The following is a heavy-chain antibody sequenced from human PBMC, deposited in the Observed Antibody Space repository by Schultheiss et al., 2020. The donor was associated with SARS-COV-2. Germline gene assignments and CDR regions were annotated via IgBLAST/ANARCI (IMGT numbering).Heavy chain of an antibody. D-gene: IGHD6-19*01. J-gene: IGHJ5*02. V-gene: IGHV4-4*07. CDR1: GGSFSGYY. CDR3: AREYSSGWYKGWFDP. CDR2: IYTSGST. Sequence: SETLSLTCAVYGGSFSGYYWSWIRQPPGKGLEWIGRIYTSGSTNYNPSLKSRVTMSVDTSKNQFSLKLSSVTAADTAVYYCAREYSSGWYKGWFDPWGQGTLVTVSS.